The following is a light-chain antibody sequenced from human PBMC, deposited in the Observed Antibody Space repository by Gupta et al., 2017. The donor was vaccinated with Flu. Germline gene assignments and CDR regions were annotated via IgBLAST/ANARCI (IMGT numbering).Light chain of an antibody. J-gene: IGKJ5*01. V-gene: IGKV1-9*01. CDR3: QQLNSYPIT. Sequence: DIQLTQSPSFLSASVGDRVTVTCRASQGISSKLGWFKQRPGKAPKLLIYAASTLQSGVPSRFSGSGSGTEFTLTISSLQPEDFATYYCQQLNSYPITFGQGTRLEIK. CDR1: QGISSK. CDR2: AAS.